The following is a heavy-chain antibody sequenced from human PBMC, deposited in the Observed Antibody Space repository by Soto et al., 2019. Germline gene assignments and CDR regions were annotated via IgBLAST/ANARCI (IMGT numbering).Heavy chain of an antibody. V-gene: IGHV3-23*01. Sequence: EVQLLESGGGLVQPGGSLRLSCAASGFTFSNSAMSWVRQAPGKGLEWVSAISGSGVSTYSADSVKGRFTISRDNSKNTLYLQMNSLRAEDTAVYYCAKGPTIFGVVINPYYYYGMDVWGQGTTVTVSS. CDR1: GFTFSNSA. CDR3: AKGPTIFGVVINPYYYYGMDV. D-gene: IGHD3-3*01. CDR2: ISGSGVST. J-gene: IGHJ6*02.